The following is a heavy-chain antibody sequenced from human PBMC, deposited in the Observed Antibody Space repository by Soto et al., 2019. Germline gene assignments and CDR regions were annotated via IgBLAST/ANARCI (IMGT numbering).Heavy chain of an antibody. D-gene: IGHD6-19*01. CDR2: ISGSGGST. CDR1: GFTFSSYA. CDR3: AKGLQRQWLHGGWFDP. Sequence: PGGSLRLSCAASGFTFSSYAMSWVRQAPGKGLEWVSAISGSGGSTYYADSVKGRFTISRDNSKNTLYLQMNSLRAEDTAVYYCAKGLQRQWLHGGWFDPWGQGTLVTVSS. V-gene: IGHV3-23*01. J-gene: IGHJ5*02.